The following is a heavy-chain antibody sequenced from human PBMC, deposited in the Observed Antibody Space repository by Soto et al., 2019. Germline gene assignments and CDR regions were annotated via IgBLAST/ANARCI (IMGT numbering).Heavy chain of an antibody. CDR3: ARVGVGHYELDY. Sequence: EVQLVESGGALVQPGGSLRLSCAASGFTFSSYWMHWVRQAPGEGLVWVSRIKTDGSSTSYADSVKGRFTISRDNAKNTMYLKMNSLRAEDTAVYYCARVGVGHYELDYWGQGTLVTVSS. CDR2: IKTDGSST. J-gene: IGHJ4*02. CDR1: GFTFSSYW. D-gene: IGHD3-16*01. V-gene: IGHV3-74*01.